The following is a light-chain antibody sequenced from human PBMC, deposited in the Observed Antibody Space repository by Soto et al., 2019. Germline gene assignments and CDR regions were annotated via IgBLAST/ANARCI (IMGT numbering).Light chain of an antibody. J-gene: IGLJ2*01. CDR2: SNN. CDR1: SSNIGINT. Sequence: QSVLTQPPSASGTPGQRVTISCSGSSSNIGINTVNWYQQLPGRAPKLLIYSNNQRPSGVPDRVSGSKSGTSASLAISGLQSEDEADYYCASLDDNLNCLFGGGPKLTVL. V-gene: IGLV1-44*01. CDR3: ASLDDNLNCL.